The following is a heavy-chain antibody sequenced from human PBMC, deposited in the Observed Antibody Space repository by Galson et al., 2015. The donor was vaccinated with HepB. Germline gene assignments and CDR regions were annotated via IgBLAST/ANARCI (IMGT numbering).Heavy chain of an antibody. CDR2: ISSSSSYI. CDR3: ARAEGYCSSTSCYSYYGMDV. CDR1: GFTFSGYS. D-gene: IGHD2-2*02. V-gene: IGHV3-21*01. J-gene: IGHJ6*02. Sequence: SLRLSCAASGFTFSGYSMNWVRQAPGKGLEWVSSISSSSSYIYYADSVKGRFTISRDNANNSLYLQMNSLRAEDTAVYYCARAEGYCSSTSCYSYYGMDVWGQGTTVTVSS.